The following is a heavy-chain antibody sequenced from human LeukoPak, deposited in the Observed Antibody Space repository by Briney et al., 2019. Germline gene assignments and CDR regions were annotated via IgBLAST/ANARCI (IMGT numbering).Heavy chain of an antibody. CDR2: IYASGNI. V-gene: IGHV4-4*07. CDR1: GVSISSYY. Sequence: PSETLSLTCTVSGVSISSYYWSWVRQPAGKGLEWIGRIYASGNINYNPSLESRVTMSIGTSKNQFSLKVNSVTAADTAVYYCAREALIEGFYYYMDVWGKGTTVTVSS. J-gene: IGHJ6*03. CDR3: AREALIEGFYYYMDV.